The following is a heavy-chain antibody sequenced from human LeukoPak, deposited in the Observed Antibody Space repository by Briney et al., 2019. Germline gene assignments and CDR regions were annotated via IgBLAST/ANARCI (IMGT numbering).Heavy chain of an antibody. CDR1: GGTFSSYA. Sequence: SVKVSCKASGGTFSSYAISWVRQAPGQGLEWMGGIIPIFGTANYAQKFQGRVTITADESTSTAYMELRSLRSEDTAVYYCARAGAYCSSASCYEGYYGMDVWGQGTTVTVSS. J-gene: IGHJ6*02. CDR3: ARAGAYCSSASCYEGYYGMDV. CDR2: IIPIFGTA. V-gene: IGHV1-69*13. D-gene: IGHD2-2*01.